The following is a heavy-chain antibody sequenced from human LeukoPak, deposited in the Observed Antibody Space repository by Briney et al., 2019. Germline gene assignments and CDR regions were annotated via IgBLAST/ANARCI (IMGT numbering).Heavy chain of an antibody. CDR3: AKSPGTYYYDSSGYYNLW. CDR2: ISGSGGST. CDR1: GFTFSSSA. D-gene: IGHD3-22*01. Sequence: GGSLRLSCAASGFTFSSSAMSWVRQVPGKGLEWVSGISGSGGSTYYADSVKGRFTISRDNSKNTLYLQMNSLRAEDTAVYYCAKSPGTYYYDSSGYYNLWGGQGTLVTVSS. V-gene: IGHV3-23*01. J-gene: IGHJ4*02.